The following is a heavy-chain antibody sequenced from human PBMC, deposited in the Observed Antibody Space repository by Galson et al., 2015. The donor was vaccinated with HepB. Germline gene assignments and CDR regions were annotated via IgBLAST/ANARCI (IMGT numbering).Heavy chain of an antibody. Sequence: SLRLSCAASGFIFSSSAMSWVRQAPGKGLEWVSGIGGSGITTYYADSVKGRFTISRDNSKNTLYPQMNSLRAEDTAVYYWARPKWATVIAFDIWGQGTMATVSS. V-gene: IGHV3-23*01. D-gene: IGHD4-17*01. CDR3: ARPKWATVIAFDI. CDR1: GFIFSSSA. CDR2: IGGSGITT. J-gene: IGHJ3*02.